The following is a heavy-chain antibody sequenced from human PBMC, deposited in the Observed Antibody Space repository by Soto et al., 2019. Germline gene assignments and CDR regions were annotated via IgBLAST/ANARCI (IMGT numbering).Heavy chain of an antibody. D-gene: IGHD5-12*01. CDR2: ISGSGGST. Sequence: PGGSLRLSCAASGFTCSSYAMSWVRQAPGKGLEWVSAISGSGGSTYYADSVKGRFTISRDNSKNTLYLQMNSLRAEDTAVYYCAKDVRVATIKLRFTPGDYFDYWGQGTLVTVSS. V-gene: IGHV3-23*01. CDR1: GFTCSSYA. CDR3: AKDVRVATIKLRFTPGDYFDY. J-gene: IGHJ4*02.